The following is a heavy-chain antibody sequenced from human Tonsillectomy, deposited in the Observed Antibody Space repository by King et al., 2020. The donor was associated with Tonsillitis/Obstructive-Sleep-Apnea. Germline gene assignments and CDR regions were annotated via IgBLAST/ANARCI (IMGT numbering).Heavy chain of an antibody. CDR3: TTDITPAVVY. CDR2: IKSKTDRGTT. J-gene: IGHJ4*02. Sequence: VQLVESGGGLVKPGGSLRLSCAASGFTFSNAWMSWVRQAPGKGLEWVGRIKSKTDRGTTDYAAPVKGRFTISRDDSKNTLYLQMNSLKTEDTAVYYCTTDITPAVVYWGQGTLVTVSS. V-gene: IGHV3-15*01. D-gene: IGHD4-23*01. CDR1: GFTFSNAW.